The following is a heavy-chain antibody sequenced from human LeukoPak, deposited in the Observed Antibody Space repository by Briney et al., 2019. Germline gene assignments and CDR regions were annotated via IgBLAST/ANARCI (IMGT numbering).Heavy chain of an antibody. CDR2: ISSSSSYI. D-gene: IGHD1-20*01. V-gene: IGHV3-21*01. Sequence: PGGSLRLSCAASGFTFSSYSMNWVRQAPGKGLEWVSSISSSSSYIYYADSVKGRFTISRDNAKNSLYLQMNSLRAEGTAVYYCARVNWNDVLLPDYWGQGTLVTVSS. CDR3: ARVNWNDVLLPDY. CDR1: GFTFSSYS. J-gene: IGHJ4*02.